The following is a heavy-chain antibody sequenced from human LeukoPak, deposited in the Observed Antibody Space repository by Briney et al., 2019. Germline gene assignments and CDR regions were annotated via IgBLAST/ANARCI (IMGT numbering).Heavy chain of an antibody. J-gene: IGHJ6*02. V-gene: IGHV3-7*01. Sequence: GGPLRLSCAASGFTFSDSWMSWVRQAPGKGLEWVANMNQDGSAKGYVDSVKGRFTISRDNARNSLYLQMSSLRAEDTAVYYCATYTHWVAGDVWGQGTTVTVSS. CDR3: ATYTHWVAGDV. CDR2: MNQDGSAK. D-gene: IGHD3-16*01. CDR1: GFTFSDSW.